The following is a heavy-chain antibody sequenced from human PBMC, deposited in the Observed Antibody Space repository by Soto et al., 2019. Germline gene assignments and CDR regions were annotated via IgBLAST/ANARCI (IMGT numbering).Heavy chain of an antibody. CDR3: ARGARYQLPTKGDYHYYYMDV. V-gene: IGHV1-8*01. CDR1: GYTFNTYD. D-gene: IGHD2-2*01. Sequence: QVQLVESGAEVEKPGASVKVSCKASGYTFNTYDINWVRQATGQGLEWMGRMNPTSGNTDYAQRFQGRLTMTRDTSISTAYMELSSLRSEDTAVYYCARGARYQLPTKGDYHYYYMDVWGKGTTVTVSS. J-gene: IGHJ6*03. CDR2: MNPTSGNT.